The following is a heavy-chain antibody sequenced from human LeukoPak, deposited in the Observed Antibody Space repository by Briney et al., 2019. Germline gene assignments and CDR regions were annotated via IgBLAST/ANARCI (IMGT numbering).Heavy chain of an antibody. CDR2: IYPGDSDT. CDR1: GYSFTSYW. J-gene: IGHJ4*02. CDR3: ARLAYCGGDCYSGVFDY. D-gene: IGHD2-21*02. V-gene: IGHV5-51*01. Sequence: GESLKISCKGSGYSFTSYWVGWVRQMPGKGLEWMGIIYPGDSDTRYSPSFQGQVTISADKSISTAYLQWSSLKASDTAMYYCARLAYCGGDCYSGVFDYWGQGTLVTVSS.